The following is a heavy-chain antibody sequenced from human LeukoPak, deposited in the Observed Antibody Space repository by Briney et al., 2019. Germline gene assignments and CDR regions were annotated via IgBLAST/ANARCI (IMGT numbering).Heavy chain of an antibody. Sequence: GGSLRLSCAASGFTFSSYAMSWVRQAPGKGLEWVSAISGSGGSTYYADSVKGRFTISRDNSKNTLYLPMNSLRAEDTAVYYCAKDVHLGSGYYWYDYFDYWGQGTLVTVSS. CDR3: AKDVHLGSGYYWYDYFDY. J-gene: IGHJ4*02. CDR1: GFTFSSYA. D-gene: IGHD3-3*02. CDR2: ISGSGGST. V-gene: IGHV3-23*01.